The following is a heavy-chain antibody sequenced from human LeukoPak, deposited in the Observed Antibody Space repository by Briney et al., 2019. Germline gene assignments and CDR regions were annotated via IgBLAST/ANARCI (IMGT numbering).Heavy chain of an antibody. CDR3: ARDRFGDGYNFFDY. Sequence: GGSLRLSCAASGFTFSSYWMSWVRQAPGKGLEWVANIKQDGSEKYYVDSVKGRFTISRDNAKNSLYLQMNSLRAEDTAVYYCARDRFGDGYNFFDYWGQGTLVTVSS. D-gene: IGHD5-24*01. CDR1: GFTFSSYW. CDR2: IKQDGSEK. J-gene: IGHJ4*02. V-gene: IGHV3-7*01.